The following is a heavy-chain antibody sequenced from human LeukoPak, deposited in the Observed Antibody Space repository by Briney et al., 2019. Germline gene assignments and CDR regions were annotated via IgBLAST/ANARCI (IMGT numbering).Heavy chain of an antibody. Sequence: SETLSLTCAVSGGSISSSNWWSWVRQPPGKGLEWIGEIYHSGSTNYNPSLKSRVTISVDKSKNQFPLKLSSVTAADTAVYYCARVAGAYSSSSYYYYYGMDVWGQGTTVTVSS. V-gene: IGHV4-4*02. J-gene: IGHJ6*02. CDR2: IYHSGST. D-gene: IGHD6-6*01. CDR3: ARVAGAYSSSSYYYYYGMDV. CDR1: GGSISSSNW.